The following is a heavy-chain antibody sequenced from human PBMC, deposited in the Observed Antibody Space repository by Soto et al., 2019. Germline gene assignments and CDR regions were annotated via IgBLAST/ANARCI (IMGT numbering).Heavy chain of an antibody. CDR3: ARSLEGGAYGSGYYFDY. CDR1: GFTFSSYS. J-gene: IGHJ4*02. Sequence: GGSLRLSCAASGFTFSSYSMNWVRQAPGKGLEWVSYISSSSSTIYYADSVKGRFTISRDNAKNSLYLQMNSLRDEDTAVYYCARSLEGGAYGSGYYFDYWGQGTLVTVSS. V-gene: IGHV3-48*02. CDR2: ISSSSSTI. D-gene: IGHD3-10*01.